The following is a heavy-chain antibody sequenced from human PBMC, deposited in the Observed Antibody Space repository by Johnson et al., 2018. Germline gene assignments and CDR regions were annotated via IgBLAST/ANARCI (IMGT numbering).Heavy chain of an antibody. CDR2: IKYDGSEK. D-gene: IGHD2/OR15-2a*01. Sequence: VQLVQSGGGLVQXGGSLRLXCTASGFTFSTYWMSWVRQAPGKGLAWVANIKYDGSEKYYVDSVKGRFSLSRDNAMNALFLEMNRLRDEDTAVYSSASHVESWKGAFAMWGQGTMVTVSS. J-gene: IGHJ3*02. V-gene: IGHV3-7*01. CDR3: ASHVESWKGAFAM. CDR1: GFTFSTYW.